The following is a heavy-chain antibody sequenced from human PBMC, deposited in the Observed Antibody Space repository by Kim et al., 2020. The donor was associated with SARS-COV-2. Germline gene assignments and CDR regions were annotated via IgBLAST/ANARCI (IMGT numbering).Heavy chain of an antibody. D-gene: IGHD5-12*01. J-gene: IGHJ4*02. V-gene: IGHV3-23*01. CDR3: AKLGRGDYDFLNFDC. Sequence: GGSLRLSCAASRFTFSTYAMSWVRQAPGKGLEWVSTISGNGGSTYYADSVNGRFTISRDNSKNMLYLQMNSLRGEDTAIYYCAKLGRGDYDFLNFDCWGQGTLVTVSS. CDR1: RFTFSTYA. CDR2: ISGNGGST.